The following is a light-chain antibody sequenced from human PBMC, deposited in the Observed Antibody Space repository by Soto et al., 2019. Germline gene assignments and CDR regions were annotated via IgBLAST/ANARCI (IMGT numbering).Light chain of an antibody. J-gene: IGKJ5*01. CDR1: QSVATN. CDR3: QQYNNWPPIT. Sequence: EVMMTQSPATLSVSPGDTATLSCRASQSVATNLAWSQQKPGQPPRLLIYYASTRATDVPARFSGSGSGTEFTLTISSLQSEDFAVYYCQQYNNWPPITFGQGTRLEIK. CDR2: YAS. V-gene: IGKV3-15*01.